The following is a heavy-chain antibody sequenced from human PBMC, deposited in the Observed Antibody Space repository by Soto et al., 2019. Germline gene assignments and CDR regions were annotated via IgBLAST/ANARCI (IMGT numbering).Heavy chain of an antibody. CDR2: IIPIFGTA. V-gene: IGHV1-69*13. CDR1: GGTFSSYA. D-gene: IGHD1-26*01. CDR3: ARSSGSYYDVFDY. J-gene: IGHJ4*02. Sequence: SVKVSCKASGGTFSSYAISWVRQAPGQGLEWMGGIIPIFGTANYAQKFQGRVTITADESTSTAYMELSSLRSEDTAVYYCARSSGSYYDVFDYWGQGTLVTVSS.